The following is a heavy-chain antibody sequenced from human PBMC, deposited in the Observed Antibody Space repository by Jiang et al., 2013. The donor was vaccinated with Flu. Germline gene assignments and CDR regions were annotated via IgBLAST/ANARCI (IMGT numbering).Heavy chain of an antibody. CDR2: IYNSGST. D-gene: IGHD5-24*01. V-gene: IGHV4-31*03. J-gene: IGHJ4*02. CDR3: AKDQDGYNGVDY. CDR1: GGSISSGGFY. Sequence: PGLVKPSQTLSLTCTVSGGSISSGGFYWSWIRQFPGKGLEWIGYIYNSGSTYYNPSLKSRVTISVDTSKNQFSLRLSSVSAADTAIYYCAKDQDGYNGVDYWGQGTLVTVSS.